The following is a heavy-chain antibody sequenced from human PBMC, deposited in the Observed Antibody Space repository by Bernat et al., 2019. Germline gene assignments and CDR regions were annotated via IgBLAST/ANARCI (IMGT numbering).Heavy chain of an antibody. Sequence: EVQLVKSGGGLVQPGGSLRLSCAASGFTFSSYEMNWVRQAPGKGLEWVSYISSSGSTIYYADSVKGRFTISRDNAKNSLYLQMNSLRAEDTAVYYCARGEIDSSGWYYFDYWGQGTLVTVSS. V-gene: IGHV3-48*03. D-gene: IGHD3-22*01. CDR1: GFTFSSYE. CDR3: ARGEIDSSGWYYFDY. CDR2: ISSSGSTI. J-gene: IGHJ4*02.